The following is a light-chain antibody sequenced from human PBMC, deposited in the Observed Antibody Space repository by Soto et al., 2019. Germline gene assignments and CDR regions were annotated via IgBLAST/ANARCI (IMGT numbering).Light chain of an antibody. CDR1: QSISSW. Sequence: DIQMTQSPSTLSASVGDRVTITCRASQSISSWLAWYPQKPGKAPKLLIYKAYSLESGVPSRFSGSGSGTEFTITISSLQPDDFATYYCQQDNSYSWTFGQGTKVEIK. CDR3: QQDNSYSWT. V-gene: IGKV1-5*03. J-gene: IGKJ1*01. CDR2: KAY.